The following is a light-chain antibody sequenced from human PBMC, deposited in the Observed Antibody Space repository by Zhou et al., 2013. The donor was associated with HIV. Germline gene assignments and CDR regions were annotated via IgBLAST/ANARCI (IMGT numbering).Light chain of an antibody. CDR1: QGISNS. CDR2: AAS. Sequence: DIQMTQSPSSLSASVGDRVTITCRASQGISNSLAWYQQKPGKAPKLLMYAASYLESGVPSRFSGAGSGTDFTLTISSLQPEDFATYYCQQSYSFGQGTKVEVK. CDR3: QQSYS. V-gene: IGKV1-39*01. J-gene: IGKJ1*01.